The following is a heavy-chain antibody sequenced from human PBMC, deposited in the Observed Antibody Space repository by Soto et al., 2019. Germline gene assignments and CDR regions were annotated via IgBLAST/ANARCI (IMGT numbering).Heavy chain of an antibody. D-gene: IGHD3-10*01. CDR2: IIPIFGTA. CDR3: ARQSGSPPTHAFDI. CDR1: GYTFTSYG. J-gene: IGHJ3*02. V-gene: IGHV1-69*06. Sequence: SVKVSCKASGYTFTSYGMNWVRQAPGQGLEWMGGIIPIFGTANYAQKFQGRVTITADKSTSTAYMELSSLRSEDTAVYYCARQSGSPPTHAFDIWGQGTMVTVSS.